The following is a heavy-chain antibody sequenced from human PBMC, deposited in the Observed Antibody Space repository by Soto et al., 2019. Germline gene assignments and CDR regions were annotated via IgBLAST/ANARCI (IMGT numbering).Heavy chain of an antibody. V-gene: IGHV3-23*01. J-gene: IGHJ6*02. D-gene: IGHD6-19*01. CDR3: AKVISGWAAYYYYYYGMDV. Sequence: GGSLRLSCAASGFTFSSYAMSWFRQAPGKGLEWVSAISCSGGSTYYADSVKGRFTISRDNSKNTLYLQMNSLRAEDTAVYYCAKVISGWAAYYYYYYGMDVWGQGTTVTVSS. CDR1: GFTFSSYA. CDR2: ISCSGGST.